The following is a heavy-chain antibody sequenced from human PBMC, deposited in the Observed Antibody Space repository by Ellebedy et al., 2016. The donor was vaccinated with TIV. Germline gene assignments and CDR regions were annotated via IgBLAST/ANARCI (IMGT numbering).Heavy chain of an antibody. J-gene: IGHJ6*02. V-gene: IGHV5-51*01. CDR1: GYSFTSYW. Sequence: GESLKISXKGSGYSFTSYWIAWVRQMPGKGLEWMGIIYPGDSDTRYSPSFQGQVTISADKSISTAYLQWSSLKASDTAMYYCARQRIAPYYYYGMDVWGQGITVTVSS. CDR2: IYPGDSDT. D-gene: IGHD6-6*01. CDR3: ARQRIAPYYYYGMDV.